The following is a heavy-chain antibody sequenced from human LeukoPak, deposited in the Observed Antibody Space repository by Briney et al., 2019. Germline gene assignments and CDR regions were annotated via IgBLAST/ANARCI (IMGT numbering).Heavy chain of an antibody. D-gene: IGHD6-25*01. CDR2: IYYSGST. V-gene: IGHV4-59*01. CDR3: ASARLGSGLEGAFDI. J-gene: IGHJ3*02. Sequence: SETLSLTCTVSGGSISSYFWSWIRQPPGKGLEWIGYIYYSGSTNYNPSLKSRVTISVDTSKNQFSLKLSSVTAVDTAVYYCASARLGSGLEGAFDIWGQGTMVTVSS. CDR1: GGSISSYF.